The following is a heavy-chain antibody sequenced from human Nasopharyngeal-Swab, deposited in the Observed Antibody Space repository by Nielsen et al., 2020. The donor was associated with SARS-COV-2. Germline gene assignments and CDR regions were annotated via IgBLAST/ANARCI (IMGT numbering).Heavy chain of an antibody. CDR3: TTQSPSLTIFGVPHDAFDI. CDR1: GFTFSNAW. D-gene: IGHD3-3*01. CDR2: IKSKTDGGTT. V-gene: IGHV3-15*01. Sequence: GESLKISCAASGFTFSNAWMSWVRQAPGKGLEWVGRIKSKTDGGTTDYAAPVKGRFTISRDDSKNTLYLQMNSLKTEDTAAYYCTTQSPSLTIFGVPHDAFDIWGQGTMVTVSS. J-gene: IGHJ3*02.